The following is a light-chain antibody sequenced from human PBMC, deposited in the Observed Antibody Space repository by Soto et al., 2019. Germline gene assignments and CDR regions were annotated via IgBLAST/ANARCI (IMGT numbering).Light chain of an antibody. CDR2: KAP. Sequence: DIQMTQSPSTLSASVGDRVTITCRASQSISSWLAWYQQKPGKAPKLLIYKAPSLESGVPSRFSGSGSGTEFTLTISSLQPDDFATYYCQQYNSYRRTFGQGTKVEI. J-gene: IGKJ1*01. V-gene: IGKV1-5*03. CDR1: QSISSW. CDR3: QQYNSYRRT.